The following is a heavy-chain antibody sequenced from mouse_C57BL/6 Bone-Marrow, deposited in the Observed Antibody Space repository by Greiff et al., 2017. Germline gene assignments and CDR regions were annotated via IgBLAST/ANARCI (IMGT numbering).Heavy chain of an antibody. CDR3: AREWLLPPAY. CDR1: GYSFTGYY. V-gene: IGHV1-42*01. CDR2: INPSTGGT. J-gene: IGHJ3*01. Sequence: EVQLQQSGPELVQPGASVKISCTASGYSFTGYYMNWVKQSPEKSLEWIGEINPSTGGTTYNQKFKAKATLTVDKSSSTAYMQLKSLTSEDAAGYYCAREWLLPPAYWGQGTLVTVSA. D-gene: IGHD2-3*01.